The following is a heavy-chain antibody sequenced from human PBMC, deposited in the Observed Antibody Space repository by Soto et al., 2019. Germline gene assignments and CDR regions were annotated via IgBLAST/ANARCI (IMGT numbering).Heavy chain of an antibody. D-gene: IGHD1-7*01. CDR3: ARGIRKATGTYYFDF. CDR1: GYTFTSYD. J-gene: IGHJ4*02. V-gene: IGHV1-8*01. Sequence: ASVKVSCKASGYTFTSYDINWVRQATGQGLEWKGWMNPNSGNTGYAQKFQGRVTMTRNTSISTAYMELSSLISEDTAVYYCARGIRKATGTYYFDFWGQGTLVTVSS. CDR2: MNPNSGNT.